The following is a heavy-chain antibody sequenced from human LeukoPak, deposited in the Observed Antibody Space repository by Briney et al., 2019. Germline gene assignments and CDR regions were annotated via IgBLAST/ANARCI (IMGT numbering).Heavy chain of an antibody. J-gene: IGHJ5*02. CDR2: INAYNGNT. D-gene: IGHD6-13*01. Sequence: ASVKVSCKASGYTFSRFGISWVRQAPGQGLEWLGWINAYNGNTNYAQKLQGRVTMTTDTSTSTAYMELRSLRSDDAAVYYCARKGRDSSSWWFDPWGQGTLVTVSS. CDR3: ARKGRDSSSWWFDP. V-gene: IGHV1-18*01. CDR1: GYTFSRFG.